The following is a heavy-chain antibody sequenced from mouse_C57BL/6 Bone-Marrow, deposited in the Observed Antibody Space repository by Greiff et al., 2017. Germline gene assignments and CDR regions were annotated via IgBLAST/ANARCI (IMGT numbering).Heavy chain of an antibody. Sequence: VQLQQSGAELVRPGASVKLSCTASGFNIKDYYMHWVKQRPEQGLVWIGRIAPEDGDTEYAPKFQGKATMTADTSSNTAYLQLSSLTSEDTAVYYCTIPITTVVAGDYWGEGTTLTVSS. CDR2: IAPEDGDT. V-gene: IGHV14-1*01. J-gene: IGHJ2*01. D-gene: IGHD1-1*01. CDR3: TIPITTVVAGDY. CDR1: GFNIKDYY.